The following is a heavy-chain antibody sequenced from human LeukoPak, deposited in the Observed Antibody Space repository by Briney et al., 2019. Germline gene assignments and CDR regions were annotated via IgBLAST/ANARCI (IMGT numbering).Heavy chain of an antibody. Sequence: GASVKVSCKASGYTFTGYYMHWVRQAPGQGLEWMGWINPNSGGTNYAQEFQGRVTMTRDTSISTAYMELSRLRSDDTAVYYCARPNFHNEIFDYWGQGTLVTVSS. CDR3: ARPNFHNEIFDY. V-gene: IGHV1-2*02. D-gene: IGHD2-8*01. CDR2: INPNSGGT. CDR1: GYTFTGYY. J-gene: IGHJ4*02.